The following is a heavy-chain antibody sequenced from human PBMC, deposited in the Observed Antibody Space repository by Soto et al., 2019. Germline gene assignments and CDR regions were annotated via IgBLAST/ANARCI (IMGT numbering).Heavy chain of an antibody. J-gene: IGHJ6*04. CDR2: IDPSDSYT. V-gene: IGHV5-10-1*01. D-gene: IGHD6-13*01. CDR1: GYSFTSYW. CDR3: ARTLAAAGSREYYYYGMDV. Sequence: PGESRKISCKGSGYSFTSYWISWVRQMPGKGLEWMGRIDPSDSYTNYSPSFQGHVTISADKSISTAYLQWSSLKASDTAMYYCARTLAAAGSREYYYYGMDVCREGTTVTVYS.